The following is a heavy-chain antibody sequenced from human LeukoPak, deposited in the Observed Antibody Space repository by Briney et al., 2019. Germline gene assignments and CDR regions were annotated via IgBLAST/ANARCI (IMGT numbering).Heavy chain of an antibody. CDR2: ISSSSSYI. CDR1: GFTFSSYS. CDR3: ARDSGSAYYYGMDV. J-gene: IGHJ6*02. Sequence: GGSLRLSCAASGFTFSSYSMNWVRQAPGKGLEWVSSISSSSSYIYYADPVKGRFTISRDNAKNSLYLQMNSLRAEDTAVYYCARDSGSAYYYGMDVWGQGTTVTVSS. D-gene: IGHD3-10*01. V-gene: IGHV3-21*01.